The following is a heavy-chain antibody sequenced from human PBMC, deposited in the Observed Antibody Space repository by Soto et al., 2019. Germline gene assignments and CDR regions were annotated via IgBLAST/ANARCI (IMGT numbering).Heavy chain of an antibody. J-gene: IGHJ4*02. CDR1: GFTFSSYA. D-gene: IGHD1-26*01. V-gene: IGHV3-30-3*01. CDR3: ARESGSSFDY. Sequence: QVQLVESGGGVVQPGRSLRLSCAASGFTFSSYAMHWVRQAPGKGLEWVAVISYDGSNKYYADSVKGQFTISRDNSKNTLYLQMNRLRAEDTAVYYCARESGSSFDYWGQGTLVTVSS. CDR2: ISYDGSNK.